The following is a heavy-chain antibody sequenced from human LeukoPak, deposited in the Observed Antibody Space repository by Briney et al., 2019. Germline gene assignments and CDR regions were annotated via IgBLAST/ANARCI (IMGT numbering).Heavy chain of an antibody. CDR3: AKSVRYTSRTDAFDI. CDR1: GFTFSSYA. J-gene: IGHJ3*02. CDR2: ISGSGGNT. Sequence: PGGSLRLSCAASGFTFSSYALTWVRQAPGKGLEWVSVISGSGGNTFYADSVKGRFTISRDNSKNTLYLQMNSLRAEDTAVYYCAKSVRYTSRTDAFDIWGQGTMVIVSS. V-gene: IGHV3-23*01. D-gene: IGHD6-13*01.